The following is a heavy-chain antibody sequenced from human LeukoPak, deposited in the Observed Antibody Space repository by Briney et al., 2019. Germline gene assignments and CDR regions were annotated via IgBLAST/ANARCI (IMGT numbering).Heavy chain of an antibody. V-gene: IGHV3-74*01. D-gene: IGHD3-10*01. CDR1: GFAFSNYW. J-gene: IGHJ6*02. CDR3: TREGTAEFYYYGMDV. Sequence: GGSLRLSCAASGFAFSNYWMHWVRQAPGKGLVLVSRINSDGSSTSYADSVKGRFTISRDNAKNSLCLQINSLRAEDTAVYYCTREGTAEFYYYGMDVWGQGTTVTVSS. CDR2: INSDGSST.